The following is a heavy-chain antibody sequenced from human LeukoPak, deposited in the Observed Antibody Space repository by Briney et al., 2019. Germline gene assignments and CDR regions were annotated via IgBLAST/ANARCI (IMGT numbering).Heavy chain of an antibody. D-gene: IGHD5-18*01. V-gene: IGHV3-21*01. J-gene: IGHJ4*02. Sequence: GSLRLSCAASGFTFSSYSMNWVRQAPGKGLEWVSSISSSSSYIYYADSVKGRFTISRDNAKNSLYLQMNSLRAEDTAVYYCARGPIYSAYYFDYWGQGTLVTVSS. CDR1: GFTFSSYS. CDR2: ISSSSSYI. CDR3: ARGPIYSAYYFDY.